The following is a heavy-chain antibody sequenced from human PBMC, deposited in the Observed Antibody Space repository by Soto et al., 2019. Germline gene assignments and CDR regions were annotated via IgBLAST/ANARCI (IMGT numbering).Heavy chain of an antibody. CDR1: GYSFTSYW. D-gene: IGHD3-22*01. CDR3: ARGGYYYDSSGPDAFDI. J-gene: IGHJ3*02. Sequence: VESLKISCNGSGYSFTSYWIGWVRQMPWKGLEWMGIIYPGDSDTRYSPSFQGQVTISADKSISTAYLQWSSLKASDTAMYYCARGGYYYDSSGPDAFDIWGQGTMVTVSS. V-gene: IGHV5-51*01. CDR2: IYPGDSDT.